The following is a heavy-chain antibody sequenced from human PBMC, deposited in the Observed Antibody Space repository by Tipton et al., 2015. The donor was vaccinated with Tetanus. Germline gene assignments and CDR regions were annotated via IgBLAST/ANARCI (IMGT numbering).Heavy chain of an antibody. CDR3: AREADCSGGSCFSGDFDN. CDR1: GFIFSSYG. D-gene: IGHD2-15*01. CDR2: SWYDGTDK. J-gene: IGHJ4*02. V-gene: IGHV3-33*01. Sequence: CAASGFIFSSYGIRWVRQAPGKGLEWVAVSWYDGTDKYYADSVKGRFTISRDNSKNTLYLQMNSLRAEDTAVYYRAREADCSGGSCFSGDFDNWGQGTQVTVSS.